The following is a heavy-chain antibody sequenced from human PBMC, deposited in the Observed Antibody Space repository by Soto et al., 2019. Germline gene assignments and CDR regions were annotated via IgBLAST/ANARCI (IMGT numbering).Heavy chain of an antibody. Sequence: GASVKVSCKASGGTFSSYAISWVRQAPGQGLEWMGGIIPVFGTANYAQKFQGRVTITADESTSTAYMELSSLRSEDTAVYYCARSPTMVRGVITFRFDYWGQGTLVTVSS. D-gene: IGHD3-10*01. V-gene: IGHV1-69*13. CDR3: ARSPTMVRGVITFRFDY. J-gene: IGHJ4*02. CDR1: GGTFSSYA. CDR2: IIPVFGTA.